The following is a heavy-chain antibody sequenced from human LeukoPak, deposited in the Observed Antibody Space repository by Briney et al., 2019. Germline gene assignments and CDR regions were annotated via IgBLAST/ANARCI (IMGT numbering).Heavy chain of an antibody. D-gene: IGHD3-22*01. CDR1: GFTFSSYA. CDR3: ARYYDNSGYYSLDY. J-gene: IGHJ4*02. V-gene: IGHV3-30-3*01. Sequence: PGRSLRLSCAASGFTFSSYAMHWVRQAPGKGLEWVAVISYDGSTKYYVDSVKGRFTISRDNSKNTLYLQMNSLRAEDTAVYYCARYYDNSGYYSLDYWGQGTLVTVTS. CDR2: ISYDGSTK.